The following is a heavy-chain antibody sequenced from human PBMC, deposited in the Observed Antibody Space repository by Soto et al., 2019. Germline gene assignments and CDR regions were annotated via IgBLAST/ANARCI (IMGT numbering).Heavy chain of an antibody. CDR3: AKDMGRWLQPTHGMDV. CDR1: GFTFDDYA. V-gene: IGHV3-9*01. D-gene: IGHD5-12*01. CDR2: ISWNSGSI. Sequence: PGGSLRLSCAASGFTFDDYAMHWVRQAPGKGLEWVSGISWNSGSIGYADSVKGRFTISRDNAKNSLYLQMNSLRAEDTALYNCAKDMGRWLQPTHGMDVWGQGTTVTVSS. J-gene: IGHJ6*02.